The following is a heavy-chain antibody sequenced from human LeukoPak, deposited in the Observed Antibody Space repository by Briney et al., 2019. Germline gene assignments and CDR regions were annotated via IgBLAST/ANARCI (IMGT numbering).Heavy chain of an antibody. J-gene: IGHJ4*02. CDR3: AREPTYSSSWYTSCDY. CDR2: TYYRSKWYN. CDR1: GDSVSSNSAA. V-gene: IGHV6-1*01. D-gene: IGHD6-13*01. Sequence: SQTLSLTCAISGDSVSSNSAAWNWFRQSPSRGLEWLGRTYYRSKWYNDYAVSVKSRITINPDTSKNQFSLQLNSVTPEDTAVYYCAREPTYSSSWYTSCDYWGQGTLVTVSS.